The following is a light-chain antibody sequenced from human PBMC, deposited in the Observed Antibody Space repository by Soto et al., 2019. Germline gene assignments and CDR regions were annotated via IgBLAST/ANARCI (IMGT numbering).Light chain of an antibody. V-gene: IGKV3-15*01. J-gene: IGKJ5*01. CDR1: QSVSSN. Sequence: EIVMTQSPATLSVSPAERATLSCRASQSVSSNLAWYQQKSGQTPRLLIYGASTRATGFPDRFSGSGSGTEFTLTISSLQSEDIAVYYCQQYSNWPITFGQGTRLEIK. CDR3: QQYSNWPIT. CDR2: GAS.